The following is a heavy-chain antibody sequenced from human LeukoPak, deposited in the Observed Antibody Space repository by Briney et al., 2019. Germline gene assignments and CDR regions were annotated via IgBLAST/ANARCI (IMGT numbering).Heavy chain of an antibody. D-gene: IGHD3-3*01. V-gene: IGHV3-7*01. CDR3: ARSGYGDY. Sequence: TGGSLRLSCAASGFSLSGYWMTWVRQAPGKGLEWVANINRDGSQKNHVDSVQGRFTISRDNAKNSLYLQMNSLTAEDTAVYYCARSGYGDYWGQGTLVTVSS. CDR2: INRDGSQK. J-gene: IGHJ4*02. CDR1: GFSLSGYW.